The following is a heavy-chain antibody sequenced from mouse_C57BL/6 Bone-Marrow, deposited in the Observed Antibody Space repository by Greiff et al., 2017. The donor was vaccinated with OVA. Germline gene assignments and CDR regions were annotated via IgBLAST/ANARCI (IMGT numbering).Heavy chain of an antibody. J-gene: IGHJ2*01. Sequence: VQRVESGPELVKPGASVKISCKASGYTFTDYYINWVKQRPGQGLEWIGWIFPGSGSTYYNEKFKGKATLTVDKSSSTAYMLLSSLTSEDSAVYFCARLYYYGSSFDYWGQGTTLTVSS. CDR1: GYTFTDYY. D-gene: IGHD1-1*01. CDR3: ARLYYYGSSFDY. V-gene: IGHV1-75*01. CDR2: IFPGSGST.